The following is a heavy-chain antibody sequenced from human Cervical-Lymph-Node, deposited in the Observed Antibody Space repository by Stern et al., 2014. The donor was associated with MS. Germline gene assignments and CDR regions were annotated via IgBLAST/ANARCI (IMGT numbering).Heavy chain of an antibody. CDR3: ASRYDYGDYIY. Sequence: VESGGGVVQPGRSLRLSCAASGFIFNYYAMYWVRQAPGKGLQWVAVISNDGSSRDYADSVKGRFTISRDNSKNTLFLQMNSLRVEDTGVYYCASRYDYGDYIYWGQGTLVTVSS. V-gene: IGHV3-30*04. J-gene: IGHJ4*02. CDR2: ISNDGSSR. D-gene: IGHD4-17*01. CDR1: GFIFNYYA.